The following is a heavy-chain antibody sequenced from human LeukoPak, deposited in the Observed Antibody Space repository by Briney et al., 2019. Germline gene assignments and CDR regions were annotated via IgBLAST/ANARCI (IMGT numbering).Heavy chain of an antibody. V-gene: IGHV3-48*02. CDR3: ARGPYYYGSGSSPDAFDI. D-gene: IGHD3-10*01. J-gene: IGHJ3*02. Sequence: GGSLRLSCAASGFTFSSYSMNWVRQTPGKGLEWVSYISSSSSTIYYADSVKGRFTISRDNAKNSLYLQMNSLRDEDTAVYYCARGPYYYGSGSSPDAFDIWGQGTMVTVSS. CDR2: ISSSSSTI. CDR1: GFTFSSYS.